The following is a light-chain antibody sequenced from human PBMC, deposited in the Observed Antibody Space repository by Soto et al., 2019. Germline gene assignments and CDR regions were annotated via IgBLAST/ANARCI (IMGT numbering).Light chain of an antibody. CDR1: QSVSSY. CDR3: QQRSNWPPIT. Sequence: DIVLTQSPATLSLSPGERSTLSCTASQSVSSYLAWYQQKPGQAPRLLIYDTSNRVTGVPARFSGSGSGTDFTLSISSLETEDFAVYYCQQRSNWPPITFGQGTRLEIK. CDR2: DTS. J-gene: IGKJ5*01. V-gene: IGKV3-11*01.